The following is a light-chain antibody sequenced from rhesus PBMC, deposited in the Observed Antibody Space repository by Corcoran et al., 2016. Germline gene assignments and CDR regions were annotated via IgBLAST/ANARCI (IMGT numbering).Light chain of an antibody. CDR3: QQQNSYPFT. V-gene: IGKV1-25*01. CDR2: KAS. J-gene: IGKJ3*01. Sequence: DIQMTQSPSSLSASVGDTVTITCRASQGISSYLAWYQQKPGKAPKLLIYKASTLQGGVPSRSSGSGAGTDFTLTISSLQPEDFATYYCQQQNSYPFTCGPGTKLDIK. CDR1: QGISSY.